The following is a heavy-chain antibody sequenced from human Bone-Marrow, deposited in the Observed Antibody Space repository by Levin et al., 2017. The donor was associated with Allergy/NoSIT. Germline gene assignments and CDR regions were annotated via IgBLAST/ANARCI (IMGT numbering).Heavy chain of an antibody. CDR2: ISYDGSDK. Sequence: PAGGSLRLSCAASGFTFSSYGMHWVRQAPGKGLEWVAFISYDGSDKYFADSVKGRFTISRDKSKNMLYLQMNSLKAEDTAVYYCARTMASYYMDVWGKGTTVTVSS. V-gene: IGHV3-30*03. CDR3: ARTMASYYMDV. J-gene: IGHJ6*03. D-gene: IGHD5-24*01. CDR1: GFTFSSYG.